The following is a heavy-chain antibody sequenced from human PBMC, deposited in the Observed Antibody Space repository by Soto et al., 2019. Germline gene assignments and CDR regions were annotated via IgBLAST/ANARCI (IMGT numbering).Heavy chain of an antibody. D-gene: IGHD1-1*01. CDR2: IYSSGST. J-gene: IGHJ5*02. CDR3: ARYGTKTLRDCFDP. V-gene: IGHV4-4*07. Sequence: SETLSLTCTVTGGAISGYYWTWIRQSDGEGLEWIGRIYSSGSTNYNPSLKSRVTISLDTSMNYFSLRLSSVTAADTAVYYCARYGTKTLRDCFDPWGQGISVTVSS. CDR1: GGAISGYY.